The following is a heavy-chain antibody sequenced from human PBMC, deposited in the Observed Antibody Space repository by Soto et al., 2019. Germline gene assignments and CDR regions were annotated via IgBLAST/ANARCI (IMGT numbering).Heavy chain of an antibody. CDR3: ASGQVGATTGFDP. J-gene: IGHJ5*02. Sequence: QLQESGPQLVKPSQTLSLTCTVSGASIRSGGYYWSWIRQDPGKGLEWLGYIYDNGTTYYNPSLKSRVSISRDTSNNQFSLKMTSLTAADTAIYYCASGQVGATTGFDPWGQGTKVTVSS. CDR1: GASIRSGGYY. V-gene: IGHV4-31*03. D-gene: IGHD1-26*01. CDR2: IYDNGTT.